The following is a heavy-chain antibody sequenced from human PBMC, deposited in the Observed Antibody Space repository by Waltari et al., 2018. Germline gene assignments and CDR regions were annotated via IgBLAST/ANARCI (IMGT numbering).Heavy chain of an antibody. J-gene: IGHJ4*02. CDR3: ARRTAADGFDY. CDR1: GYSISSGYY. Sequence: QVQLQESGPGLVKPSETLSLTCAVSGYSISSGYYWGWIRQPPGKGLEWIGSIYHSGSTYYNPSLKSRVTISVDTSKNQFSRKLSSVTAADTAVYYCARRTAADGFDYWGQGTLVTVSS. D-gene: IGHD6-13*01. CDR2: IYHSGST. V-gene: IGHV4-38-2*01.